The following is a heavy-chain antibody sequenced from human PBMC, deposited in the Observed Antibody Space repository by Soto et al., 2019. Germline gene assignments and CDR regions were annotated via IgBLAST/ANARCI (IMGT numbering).Heavy chain of an antibody. V-gene: IGHV4-34*01. J-gene: IGHJ5*02. CDR2: INHSGST. D-gene: IGHD3-10*01. Sequence: SETLSLTCAVYGGSFSGYYWSWIRQPPGKGLEWIGEINHSGSTNYNPSLKSRVTISVDTSKNQFSLKLSSVTAADTAVYYCARGKRFTMVRGVPNWFDPWGQGTLVT. CDR3: ARGKRFTMVRGVPNWFDP. CDR1: GGSFSGYY.